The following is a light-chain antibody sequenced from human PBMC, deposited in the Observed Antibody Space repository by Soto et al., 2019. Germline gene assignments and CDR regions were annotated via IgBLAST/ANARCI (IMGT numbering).Light chain of an antibody. CDR3: QSSDSSNPVV. CDR2: EDN. J-gene: IGLJ2*01. CDR1: SGSIASNY. Sequence: NFMLTQPHSVSESPGKTVTISCTGSSGSIASNYVQWYQQRPGSAPTTVIYEDNQRPSGVPDRFSGSIDSSSNSASLTISGLKTEDEADYYRQSSDSSNPVVFGGGTKLTVL. V-gene: IGLV6-57*02.